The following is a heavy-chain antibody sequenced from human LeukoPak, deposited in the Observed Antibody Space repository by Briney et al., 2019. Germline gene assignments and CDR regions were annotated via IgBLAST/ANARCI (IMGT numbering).Heavy chain of an antibody. D-gene: IGHD6-19*01. CDR3: ARQSRYSSGWYSAYYYYYMDV. CDR2: IYPGDSDT. J-gene: IGHJ6*03. CDR1: GYSFTSYW. V-gene: IGHV5-51*01. Sequence: GESLKISCKGSGYSFTSYWIGWVRQMPGKGLEWMGIIYPGDSDTRYSPSFQGQVTISADKSISTAYLQWSSLKASDTAMYYCARQSRYSSGWYSAYYYYYMDVWGKGTTVTVSS.